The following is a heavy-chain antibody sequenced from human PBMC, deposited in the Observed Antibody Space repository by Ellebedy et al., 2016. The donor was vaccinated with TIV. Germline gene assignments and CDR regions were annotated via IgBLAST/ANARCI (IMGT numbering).Heavy chain of an antibody. J-gene: IGHJ6*02. Sequence: ASVKVSCXASAGTFRSYAISWVRHAPGQGLEWVGGIIPMFGTPNYAQKFQDRVTITADDSTRTAYMELRSLRSEDTAVYFCARSVVVAAIQYYYYAMDAWGQGTTVTVSS. CDR1: AGTFRSYA. V-gene: IGHV1-69*13. CDR3: ARSVVVAAIQYYYYAMDA. D-gene: IGHD2-15*01. CDR2: IIPMFGTP.